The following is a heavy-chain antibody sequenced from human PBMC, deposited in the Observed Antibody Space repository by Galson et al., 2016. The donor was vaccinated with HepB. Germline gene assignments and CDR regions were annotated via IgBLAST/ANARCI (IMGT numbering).Heavy chain of an antibody. CDR2: ISSSSSYT. J-gene: IGHJ6*02. CDR1: GFTFSDYY. CDR3: AKSIRGDDYYPFYYYSMDV. V-gene: IGHV3-11*03. D-gene: IGHD3-10*01. Sequence: SLRLFCAASGFTFSDYYMNWIRQAPGKGLEWVSHISSSSSYTNYADSVKGRFTISRDNAKNSLYLQMNSLRAEDTAVYYCAKSIRGDDYYPFYYYSMDVWGQGTTVTVSS.